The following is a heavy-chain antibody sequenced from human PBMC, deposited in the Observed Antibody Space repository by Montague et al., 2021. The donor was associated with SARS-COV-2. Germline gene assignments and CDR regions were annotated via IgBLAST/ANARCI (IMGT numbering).Heavy chain of an antibody. CDR3: ARESRLKYLEWSGSRYDYYGMDV. Sequence: SETLSLTCTVSGGSIGAYYWSWILQPPGKGPEWIAYISSSGTTNYNPSLKSRITVSVDTSRNQLSLKLSSVTAADSAVYYCARESRLKYLEWSGSRYDYYGMDVWGQGTTVTVSS. J-gene: IGHJ6*02. V-gene: IGHV4-59*01. CDR2: ISSSGTT. D-gene: IGHD3-3*01. CDR1: GGSIGAYY.